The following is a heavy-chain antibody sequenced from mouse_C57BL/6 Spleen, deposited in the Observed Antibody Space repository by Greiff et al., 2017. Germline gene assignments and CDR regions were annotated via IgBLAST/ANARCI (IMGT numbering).Heavy chain of an antibody. CDR1: GYTFTSYW. CDR2: IHPNSGST. J-gene: IGHJ2*01. D-gene: IGHD2-2*01. CDR3: ASSPYGYDGCDY. V-gene: IGHV1-64*01. Sequence: QVQLQQPGAELVKPGASVKLSCKASGYTFTSYWMHWVKQRPGQGLEWIGMIHPNSGSTNYNEKFKSKATLTVDKSSSTAYMQLSSLTSEDSAVYYCASSPYGYDGCDYWGQGTTLTVSS.